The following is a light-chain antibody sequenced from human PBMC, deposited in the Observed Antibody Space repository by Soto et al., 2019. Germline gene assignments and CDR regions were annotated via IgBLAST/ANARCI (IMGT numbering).Light chain of an antibody. CDR2: DAS. J-gene: IGKJ4*01. CDR1: QEISNH. Sequence: DIQMPQSPSSLSASVGDRVTITCRASQEISNHLAWFQQKPGKPPKSLIYDASSLQSGVPSKFSGSGSGTDFALTIGSLQPEDFATYYCQQYHNYPVTFGGGTKVEIK. CDR3: QQYHNYPVT. V-gene: IGKV1-16*02.